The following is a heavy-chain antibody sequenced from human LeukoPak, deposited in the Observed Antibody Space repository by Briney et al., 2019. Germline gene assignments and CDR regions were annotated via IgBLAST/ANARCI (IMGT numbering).Heavy chain of an antibody. CDR1: GFTFSSYA. CDR2: ISGSSGGT. Sequence: PGGSLRLSCAASGFTFSSYAMSWVRQAPGKGLEWVSAISGSSGGTYYVESVRGPFTISTDNATNSLYLQMNRVRAKATPFYYYARALYYDFWSGYRGLIDYWGQGTLVTVSS. CDR3: ARALYYDFWSGYRGLIDY. D-gene: IGHD3-3*01. V-gene: IGHV3-23*01. J-gene: IGHJ4*02.